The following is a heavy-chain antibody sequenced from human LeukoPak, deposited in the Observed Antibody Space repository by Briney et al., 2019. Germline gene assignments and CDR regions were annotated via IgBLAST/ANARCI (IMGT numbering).Heavy chain of an antibody. V-gene: IGHV3-21*01. Sequence: GGSLRLSCAASGFTFSSYSMNWVRQAPGKGREWVSSISSSSSYTYYADSVKGRFTISRDNAKNSLYLQMNSLRAEDTAVYYCAREGAATDWFDPWGQGTLVTVSS. CDR1: GFTFSSYS. CDR2: ISSSSSYT. CDR3: AREGAATDWFDP. J-gene: IGHJ5*02. D-gene: IGHD1-26*01.